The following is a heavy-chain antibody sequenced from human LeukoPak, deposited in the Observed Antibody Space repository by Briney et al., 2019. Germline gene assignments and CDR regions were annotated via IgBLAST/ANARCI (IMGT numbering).Heavy chain of an antibody. CDR1: GGSISSYY. V-gene: IGHV4-59*08. CDR3: ARGHYGDYGDDFDY. D-gene: IGHD4-17*01. J-gene: IGHJ4*02. Sequence: SETLSLTCTVSGGSISSYYWSWIRQPPGKGLEWIGYIYYSGSTNYNPSLKSRVTISVDTSKNQFSLKLSSVTAADTAVYYCARGHYGDYGDDFDYWGQGTLVTVSS. CDR2: IYYSGST.